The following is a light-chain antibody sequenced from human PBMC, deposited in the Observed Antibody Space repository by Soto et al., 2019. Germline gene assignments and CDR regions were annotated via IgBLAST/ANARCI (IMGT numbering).Light chain of an antibody. J-gene: IGKJ2*01. V-gene: IGKV3-11*01. CDR3: QHRSSWPST. CDR1: QSVNSY. Sequence: EIVLTQSPATLSLSPGERATLSCRASQSVNSYLAWYQQKPGQAPRLLIYEGSKRATGIPARFSGSGSGTDFTLTIGRVDQEDFAIYSCQHRSSWPSTFAPGT. CDR2: EGS.